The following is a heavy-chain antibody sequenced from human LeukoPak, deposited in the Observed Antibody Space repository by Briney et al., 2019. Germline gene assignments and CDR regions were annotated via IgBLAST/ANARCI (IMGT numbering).Heavy chain of an antibody. J-gene: IGHJ4*02. CDR3: AKRGVVIRVILVGFHKEAYYFDG. CDR1: GLTLSNDG. CDR2: ISDSGGST. D-gene: IGHD3-10*01. V-gene: IGHV3-23*01. Sequence: GGSLRLSCAVSGLTLSNDGMSCVRQAPGEGGEWCAGISDSGGSTNYAESVKSRFTISRDNPKNTLHLKMNSLRAEDTAVYFCAKRGVVIRVILVGFHKEAYYFDGWGQGALVTASS.